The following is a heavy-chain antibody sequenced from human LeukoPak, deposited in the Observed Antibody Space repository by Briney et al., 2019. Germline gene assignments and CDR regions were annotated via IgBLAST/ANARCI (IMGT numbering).Heavy chain of an antibody. CDR2: ISAYNGNT. Sequence: GASVKVSCKASGYTFTSYGISWVRQAPGQGLEWLGWISAYNGNTNYAQKFQDRVTMTTDTSTSTAYMELRSLTSDDTAVYYCASLYGIAAAGGFDYWGQGTLVTVSS. CDR1: GYTFTSYG. CDR3: ASLYGIAAAGGFDY. J-gene: IGHJ4*02. D-gene: IGHD6-13*01. V-gene: IGHV1-18*01.